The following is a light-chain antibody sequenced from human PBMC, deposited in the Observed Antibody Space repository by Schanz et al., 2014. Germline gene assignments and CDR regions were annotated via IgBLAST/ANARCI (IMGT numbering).Light chain of an antibody. CDR2: GVS. J-gene: IGLJ2*01. Sequence: QSALTQPASVSGSPGQSITISCTGTNSNIGYNYVSWYQQHPGKAPKLIIYGVSNRPSGVSDRFSGSRSGNTASLTISGLQAEDEAHYYCCTYAGTIPVVFGTGTKLTVL. CDR3: CTYAGTIPVV. V-gene: IGLV2-14*03. CDR1: NSNIGYNY.